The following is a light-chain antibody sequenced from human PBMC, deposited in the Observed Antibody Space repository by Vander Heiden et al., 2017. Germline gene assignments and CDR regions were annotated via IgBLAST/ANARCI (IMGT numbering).Light chain of an antibody. CDR2: GAS. CDR1: QSVSSN. Sequence: ELLITQSAATLSVSPGERVTLSCRASQSVSSNLAWYQQKPGQAPRLLIYGASTRATGIPARFSGSGSGTEFTLTISSLQSEDFAVYYCQQYNNWPRTFGQGTKLEIK. V-gene: IGKV3-15*01. J-gene: IGKJ2*01. CDR3: QQYNNWPRT.